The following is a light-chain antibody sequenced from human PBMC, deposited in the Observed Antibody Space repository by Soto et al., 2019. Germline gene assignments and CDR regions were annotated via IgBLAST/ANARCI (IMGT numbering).Light chain of an antibody. J-gene: IGKJ2*01. CDR2: GAS. Sequence: ESVLTQSPGTLSLSPGERATLSCRASQSVSSSYLAWYQQRPGQAPRLLIYGASSRAPGIPDRFSGSGSGTDFTLTISRLEPEDFAVYYCQQYGSSLYTFGQGTKLEIK. V-gene: IGKV3-20*01. CDR3: QQYGSSLYT. CDR1: QSVSSSY.